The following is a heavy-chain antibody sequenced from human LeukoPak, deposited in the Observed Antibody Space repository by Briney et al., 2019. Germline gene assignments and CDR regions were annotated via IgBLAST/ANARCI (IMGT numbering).Heavy chain of an antibody. CDR2: ISYHGRDQ. J-gene: IGHJ3*02. Sequence: GGSLRLSCAASGFTFSRSGMHWVRQAPGKGLEWVAFISYHGRDQYSADSVKGRFTISRDNSKDTLYLQMSSLRAEDTAVYYCARDGLASVFDIWGQGTVVTVSS. CDR3: ARDGLASVFDI. D-gene: IGHD3/OR15-3a*01. CDR1: GFTFSRSG. V-gene: IGHV3-33*01.